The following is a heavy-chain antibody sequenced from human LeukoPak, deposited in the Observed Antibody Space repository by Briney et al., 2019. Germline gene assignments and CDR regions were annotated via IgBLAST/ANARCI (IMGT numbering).Heavy chain of an antibody. V-gene: IGHV1-3*01. J-gene: IGHJ4*02. D-gene: IGHD3-9*01. Sequence: ASVKVSYKASGYTFTSYAMHWVRQAPGQRLEWMGWINAGNGNTKYSQKFQGRVTITRDTSASTAYMELSSLRSEDTAVYYCARTGSLTGYYYFGYWGQGTLVTVSS. CDR1: GYTFTSYA. CDR3: ARTGSLTGYYYFGY. CDR2: INAGNGNT.